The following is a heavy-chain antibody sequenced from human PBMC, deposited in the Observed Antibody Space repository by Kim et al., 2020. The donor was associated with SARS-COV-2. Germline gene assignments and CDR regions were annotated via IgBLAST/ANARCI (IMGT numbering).Heavy chain of an antibody. CDR1: GFSLSTSGVG. D-gene: IGHD3-9*01. CDR3: AHSYLVGDRRDFDWLLSLDY. V-gene: IGHV2-5*02. CDR2: IYWDDDK. J-gene: IGHJ4*02. Sequence: SGPTLVKPTQTLTLTCTFSGFSLSTSGVGVGWIRQPPGKALEWLALIYWDDDKRYSPSLKSRLTITKDTSKNQVVLTMTNMDPVDTATYYCAHSYLVGDRRDFDWLLSLDYWGQGTLVTVSS.